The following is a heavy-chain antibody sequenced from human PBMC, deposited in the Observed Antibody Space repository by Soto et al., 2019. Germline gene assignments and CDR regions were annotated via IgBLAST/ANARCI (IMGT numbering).Heavy chain of an antibody. D-gene: IGHD1-1*01. V-gene: IGHV4-34*01. Sequence: QVQLQQWGAGLLKPSETLSLTCAVYGGFVTSGSYYWSWIRQPPGKGLEWIGEMSHSGGTHFNPSLKSRVTLSVDTSKNQFTLKMSPVSAADTALYYCARVERGTATTVVDAFDIWGPGTMVTVSS. CDR1: GGFVTSGSYY. J-gene: IGHJ3*02. CDR3: ARVERGTATTVVDAFDI. CDR2: MSHSGGT.